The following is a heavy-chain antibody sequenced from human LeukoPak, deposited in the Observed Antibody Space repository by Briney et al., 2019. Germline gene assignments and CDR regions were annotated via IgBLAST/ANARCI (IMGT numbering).Heavy chain of an antibody. CDR2: ISAYNGNT. D-gene: IGHD2-8*01. J-gene: IGHJ6*02. V-gene: IGHV1-18*01. CDR3: ARGYIVLMVYAPYYYGMDV. CDR1: GYTFTSYG. Sequence: ASVKVSCKASGYTFTSYGISWVRQAPGQGLEWMGWISAYNGNTNYAQKLQGRVTMTTDTSTSTAYMELRSLRSDDTAVYYCARGYIVLMVYAPYYYGMDVWGQGTMVTVSS.